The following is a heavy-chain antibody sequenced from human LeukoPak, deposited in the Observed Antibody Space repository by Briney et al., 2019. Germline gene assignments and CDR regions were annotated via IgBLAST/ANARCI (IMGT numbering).Heavy chain of an antibody. J-gene: IGHJ4*02. Sequence: ASVKVSCKASGYTFTSYAMHWVRQAPGQRLEWMGWINVGNGNTKYSQEFQGRVTITRDTSASTAYMEVSSLRSEDMAVYYCARSAGDSFDYWGQGTLVTVSS. D-gene: IGHD2-21*02. CDR3: ARSAGDSFDY. CDR2: INVGNGNT. V-gene: IGHV1-3*03. CDR1: GYTFTSYA.